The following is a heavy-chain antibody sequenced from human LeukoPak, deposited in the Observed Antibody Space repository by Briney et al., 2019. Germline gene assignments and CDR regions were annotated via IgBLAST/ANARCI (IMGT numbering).Heavy chain of an antibody. Sequence: SQTLSLTCAVSGGSIRSGGYSWSWIRQPPGRGLEWIGYIYYSGSTYYNPSLKSRVTISVDTSKNQFSLKLSSVTAADTAVYYCARDTYYYDSSGYYLFDYWGQGTLVTVSS. D-gene: IGHD3-22*01. CDR2: IYYSGST. V-gene: IGHV4-30-4*07. J-gene: IGHJ4*02. CDR3: ARDTYYYDSSGYYLFDY. CDR1: GGSIRSGGYS.